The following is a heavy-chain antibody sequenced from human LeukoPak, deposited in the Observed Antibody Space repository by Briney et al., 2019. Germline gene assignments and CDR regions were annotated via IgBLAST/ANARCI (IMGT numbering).Heavy chain of an antibody. V-gene: IGHV1-2*02. J-gene: IGHJ4*02. D-gene: IGHD2-15*01. CDR3: ARSLGEAAPPPPDY. Sequence: ASVRVSCKASGYTFTGYYMHWVRQAPGQGLEWMGWINPNSGGTNYAQKFQGRVTMTRDTSISTAYMELSRLRSDDTAVYYCARSLGEAAPPPPDYWGQGTLVTVSS. CDR1: GYTFTGYY. CDR2: INPNSGGT.